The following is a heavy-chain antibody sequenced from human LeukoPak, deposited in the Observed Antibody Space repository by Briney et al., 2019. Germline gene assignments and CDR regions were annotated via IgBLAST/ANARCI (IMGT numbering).Heavy chain of an antibody. CDR1: GFTFSDYY. CDR3: ARDLVAFNLPYGMDV. CDR2: ISSSGSTI. J-gene: IGHJ6*02. D-gene: IGHD5-12*01. Sequence: PGGSLRLSCAASGFTFSDYYMSWIRQAPGKGLEWVSYISSSGSTIYYADSVKGRFTISRDNAKNSLYLQMNSLRAEDTAVYYCARDLVAFNLPYGMDVWGQGTTVTVSS. V-gene: IGHV3-11*01.